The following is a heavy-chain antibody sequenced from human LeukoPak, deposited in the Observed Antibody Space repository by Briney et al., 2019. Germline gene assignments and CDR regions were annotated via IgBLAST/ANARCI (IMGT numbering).Heavy chain of an antibody. CDR2: INPNSGAT. J-gene: IGHJ6*03. D-gene: IGHD6-13*01. CDR3: ARGIYSTDLYYYMDV. CDR1: GYTFTGYY. V-gene: IGHV1-2*06. Sequence: EASVKVSCKASGYTFTGYYMDWVRQAPGQGLEWMGRINPNSGATNYAQKFQGRVTMTRDTTIGTAYMEFNGLRSDDTAVYYCARGIYSTDLYYYMDVWGKGTTVTVCS.